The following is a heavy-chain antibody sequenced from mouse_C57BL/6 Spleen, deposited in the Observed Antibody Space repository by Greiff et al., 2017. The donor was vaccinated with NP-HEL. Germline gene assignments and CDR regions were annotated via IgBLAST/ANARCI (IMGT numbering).Heavy chain of an antibody. D-gene: IGHD2-4*01. Sequence: QVQLQQSGPELVKPGASVKISCKASGYAFSSSWMNWVKQRPGKGLEWIGRIYPGDGDTNYNGKFKGKATLTADKSSSTAYMQLSSLTSEDSAVYFCARDGEGRRDIYYDYDGYYAMDYWGQGTSVTVSS. CDR2: IYPGDGDT. CDR3: ARDGEGRRDIYYDYDGYYAMDY. CDR1: GYAFSSSW. V-gene: IGHV1-82*01. J-gene: IGHJ4*01.